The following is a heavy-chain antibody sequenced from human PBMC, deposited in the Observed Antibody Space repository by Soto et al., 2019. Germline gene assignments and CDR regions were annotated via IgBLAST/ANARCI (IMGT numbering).Heavy chain of an antibody. V-gene: IGHV4-31*03. D-gene: IGHD1-26*01. Sequence: SETLSLTCTVSGGSISSGGYYWSWIRQHPGKGLEWIGYIYYSGSTYYNPSLKSRVTISVDTSKNQFSLKLSSVTAADTAVYYCARDSGSSGFFDYWGQGTLVTVSS. CDR1: GGSISSGGYY. CDR2: IYYSGST. J-gene: IGHJ4*02. CDR3: ARDSGSSGFFDY.